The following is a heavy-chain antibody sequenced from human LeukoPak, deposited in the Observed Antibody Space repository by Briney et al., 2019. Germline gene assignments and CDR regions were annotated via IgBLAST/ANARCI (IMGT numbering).Heavy chain of an antibody. CDR2: ISSSGSTI. CDR3: AELGITMIGGV. J-gene: IGHJ6*04. D-gene: IGHD3-10*02. V-gene: IGHV3-48*03. Sequence: GGSLRLSCAASGFTFSSYEINWVRLAPGKGLEWVPYISSSGSTIYYADSVKGRFTISRDNAKNSLYLQMNSLRAEDTAVYYCAELGITMIGGVWGKGTTVTISS. CDR1: GFTFSSYE.